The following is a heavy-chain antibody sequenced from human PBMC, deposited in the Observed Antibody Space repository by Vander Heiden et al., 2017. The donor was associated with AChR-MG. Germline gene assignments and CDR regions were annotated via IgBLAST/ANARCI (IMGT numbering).Heavy chain of an antibody. D-gene: IGHD3-9*01. CDR1: GFTFSSYA. CDR3: AKGHNILTGFPYYFEY. CDR2: ISSSGAGI. Sequence: EVQLLESGGGLVQPGGSLRLSCVASGFTFSSYAMSWVRQAPGKGLEWVAHISSSGAGINYADSVKGRFTISRDNSQNTVYLQMNSLRVEDTATYYCAKGHNILTGFPYYFEYWGQGTLVSVSS. V-gene: IGHV3-23*01. J-gene: IGHJ4*02.